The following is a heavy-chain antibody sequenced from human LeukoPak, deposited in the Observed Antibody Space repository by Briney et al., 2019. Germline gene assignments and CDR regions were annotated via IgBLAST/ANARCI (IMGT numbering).Heavy chain of an antibody. CDR3: VRISCTGSRCKPYSYYDMDV. Sequence: GRSLRLSCAASGFTFNTHGMHWVRQAPGKGLEWVAVTWYDGSISYYSDSVKGRFIMSRDNYKNTLYLQMKSVRAEDEAVYYCVRISCTGSRCKPYSYYDMDVWGQGTTVTVSS. D-gene: IGHD2-15*01. J-gene: IGHJ6*02. CDR1: GFTFNTHG. V-gene: IGHV3-33*01. CDR2: TWYDGSIS.